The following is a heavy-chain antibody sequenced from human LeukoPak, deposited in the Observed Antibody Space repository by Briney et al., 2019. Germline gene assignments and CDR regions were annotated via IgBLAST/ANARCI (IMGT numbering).Heavy chain of an antibody. CDR3: ARDAAGVGGNFDY. CDR1: GFTFSSYG. D-gene: IGHD1-26*01. CDR2: ISGSGGST. J-gene: IGHJ4*02. V-gene: IGHV3-23*01. Sequence: GGSLRLSCAASGFTFSSYGMSWVRQTPEKGLEWVSGISGSGGSTYYADSVKGRFTISRGNSKNTLYLQMNSLRAEDTAVFYCARDAAGVGGNFDYWGQGTLVTVSS.